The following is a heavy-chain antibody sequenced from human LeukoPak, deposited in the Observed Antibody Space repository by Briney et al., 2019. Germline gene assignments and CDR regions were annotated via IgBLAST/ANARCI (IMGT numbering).Heavy chain of an antibody. J-gene: IGHJ4*02. CDR1: GFTFSGYG. D-gene: IGHD5-12*01. Sequence: GRSLRLSCAASGFTFSGYGMHWVRQAPGKGLEWVAVIWYDGSNKYYADSVKGRFTISRDNSENTLYLQMNSLRAEDTAVYYCTRGDRGYAESLYWGRGTLVTVSS. V-gene: IGHV3-33*01. CDR3: TRGDRGYAESLY. CDR2: IWYDGSNK.